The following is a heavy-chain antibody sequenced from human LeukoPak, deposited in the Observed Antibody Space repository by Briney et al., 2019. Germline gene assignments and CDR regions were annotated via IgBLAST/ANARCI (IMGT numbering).Heavy chain of an antibody. J-gene: IGHJ4*02. CDR2: IKQDGSEK. CDR1: GFTFSSCC. CDR3: VSQNFDY. Sequence: GGSLRLSCAVSGFTFSSCCMHWVWHAPEKGLGWVANIKQDGSEKYYVDSVKGRFTISRDNAKNSLYLQMNSLRAEDTAVYYCVSQNFDYWGQGTLVTVSS. V-gene: IGHV3-7*01.